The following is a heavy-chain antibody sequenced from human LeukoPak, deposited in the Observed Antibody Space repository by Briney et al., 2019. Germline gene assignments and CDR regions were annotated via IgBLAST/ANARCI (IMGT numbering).Heavy chain of an antibody. V-gene: IGHV3-33*01. CDR2: IWNDGSKN. D-gene: IGHD5-12*01. CDR1: GFTFSTFG. Sequence: GGSLRLSCAASGFTFSTFGMHWVRQAPGKGLEWVALIWNDGSKNLHADSVEGRFTISRDNSRDTLYLQMNSLRADDTAMYYCARGPWMVATITAFDYWGQGTQVTVSS. CDR3: ARGPWMVATITAFDY. J-gene: IGHJ4*02.